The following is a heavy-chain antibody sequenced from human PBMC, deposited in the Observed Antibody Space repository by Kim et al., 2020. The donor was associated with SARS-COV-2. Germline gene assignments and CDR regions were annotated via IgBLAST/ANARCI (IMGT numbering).Heavy chain of an antibody. Sequence: GGSLRLSCAASGFTFSSYDMHWVRQATGKGLEWVSAIGTAGDTYYPGSVKGRFTISRENAKNSLYLQMNSLRAGDTAVYYCARGPLLRYFDWSYYYGMDVWCQGTTVTVS. J-gene: IGHJ6*02. CDR2: IGTAGDT. CDR3: ARGPLLRYFDWSYYYGMDV. CDR1: GFTFSSYD. D-gene: IGHD3-9*01. V-gene: IGHV3-13*01.